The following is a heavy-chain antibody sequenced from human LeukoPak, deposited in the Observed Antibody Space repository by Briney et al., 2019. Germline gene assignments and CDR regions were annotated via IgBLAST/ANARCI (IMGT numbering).Heavy chain of an antibody. CDR3: ARRLEVTARWGYYYYYMDV. CDR2: IYYSGST. Sequence: SEALSLTCTVSGGSISSSSYYWGWIRQPPGKGLEWIGSIYYSGSTYYNPSLKSRVTISVDTSKNQFSLKLSSVTAADTAVYYCARRLEVTARWGYYYYYMDVWGKGTTVTISS. V-gene: IGHV4-39*01. J-gene: IGHJ6*03. CDR1: GGSISSSSYY. D-gene: IGHD2-21*02.